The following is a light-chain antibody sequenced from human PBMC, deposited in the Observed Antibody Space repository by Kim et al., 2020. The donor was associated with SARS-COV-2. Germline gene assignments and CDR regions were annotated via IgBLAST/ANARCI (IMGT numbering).Light chain of an antibody. V-gene: IGKV1-39*01. J-gene: IGKJ2*01. CDR2: AAS. Sequence: DIQMTQSPSSLSASVGDRVTVTCRASQTIATHLNWYQQKPGKAPKLLLYAASSLQSGVPSRFSGSGSGTDFTLTISSLQPEDFATYYCQQSYSTPPTFGQGTKVDIK. CDR1: QTIATH. CDR3: QQSYSTPPT.